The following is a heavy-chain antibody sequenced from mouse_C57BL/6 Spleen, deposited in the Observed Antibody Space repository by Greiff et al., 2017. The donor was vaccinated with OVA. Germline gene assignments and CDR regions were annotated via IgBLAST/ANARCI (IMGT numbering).Heavy chain of an antibody. D-gene: IGHD1-1*01. CDR2: ISSGGSYT. Sequence: DVQLVESGGDLVKPGGSLKLSCAASGFTFSSYGMSWVRQTPDKRLEWVATISSGGSYTYYPDSVKGRFTISRDNAKNTLYLQMSSLKSEDTAMYYCARPLGSSYWYFDVWGTGTTVTVSS. CDR3: ARPLGSSYWYFDV. V-gene: IGHV5-6*01. CDR1: GFTFSSYG. J-gene: IGHJ1*03.